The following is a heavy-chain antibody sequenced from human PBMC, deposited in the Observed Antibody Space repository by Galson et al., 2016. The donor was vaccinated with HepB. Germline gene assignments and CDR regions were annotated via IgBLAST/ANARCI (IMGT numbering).Heavy chain of an antibody. CDR1: GFPFSPYA. J-gene: IGHJ4*02. CDR2: LSGSGDVT. Sequence: SLRLSCAASGFPFSPYAMSWVRQPPGKGLEWVSSLSGSGDVTHHADSVKGRFPFSRDNSKNTLYPQMNSLRAEDTALYYCAKSGVWGTHRSPDYWGQGTLVTVSS. CDR3: AKSGVWGTHRSPDY. V-gene: IGHV3-23*01. D-gene: IGHD3-16*02.